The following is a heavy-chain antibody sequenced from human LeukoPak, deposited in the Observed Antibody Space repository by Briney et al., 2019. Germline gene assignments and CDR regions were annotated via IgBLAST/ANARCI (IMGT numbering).Heavy chain of an antibody. D-gene: IGHD2-21*01. CDR2: IRPSDSEP. CDR3: ARHYSNDHTLFDF. V-gene: IGHV5-10-1*01. J-gene: IGHJ4*02. Sequence: GESLKISCKVSGYSFSTYWITWVRQTPGGALEWMGRIRPSDSEPNYSPSFQGHVTISADRSINTVYLQWSSLRASDTAIYFCARHYSNDHTLFDFWGQGALVTVST. CDR1: GYSFSTYW.